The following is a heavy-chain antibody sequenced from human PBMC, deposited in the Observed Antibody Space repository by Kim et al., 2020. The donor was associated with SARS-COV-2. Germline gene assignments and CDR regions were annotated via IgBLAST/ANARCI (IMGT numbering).Heavy chain of an antibody. D-gene: IGHD3-3*01. CDR3: ARRLIWSGYYTGDY. CDR1: GFTFSSYS. J-gene: IGHJ4*02. CDR2: ISSSSSTI. Sequence: GGSLRLSCAASGFTFSSYSMNWVRQAPGKGLEWVSYISSSSSTIYYADSVKGRFTISRDNAKNSLYLQMNSLRDEDTAVYYCARRLIWSGYYTGDYWGQGTLVTVSS. V-gene: IGHV3-48*02.